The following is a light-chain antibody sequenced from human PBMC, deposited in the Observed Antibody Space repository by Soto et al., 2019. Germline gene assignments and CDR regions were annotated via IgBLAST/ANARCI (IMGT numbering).Light chain of an antibody. CDR3: CSYAGRSTFDVV. V-gene: IGLV2-23*03. J-gene: IGLJ2*01. CDR2: EGS. CDR1: SSDVGSYNL. Sequence: QSVLTQPASVSGSPGQSITISCTGTSSDVGSYNLVSWYQQHPGKAPKLMIYEGSKRPSGVSNRFSGSKSGNTASLTISGLQAEDEADYYCCSYAGRSTFDVVFGGGTQLTVL.